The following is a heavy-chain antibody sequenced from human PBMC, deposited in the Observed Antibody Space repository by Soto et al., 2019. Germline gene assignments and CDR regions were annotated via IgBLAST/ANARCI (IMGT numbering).Heavy chain of an antibody. CDR3: ARIQLDTIMARDY. CDR2: VWSDGNLK. Sequence: QVQMVESGGGVVQPGGSLRLSCAASGFTFDAYGFHWVRQAPGKGLQWVAVVWSDGNLKYYADSVKGRFTISRDSSKSALNLQMNSLRADDTAVYYCARIQLDTIMARDYWGQGTLVTVSS. J-gene: IGHJ4*02. V-gene: IGHV3-33*01. CDR1: GFTFDAYG. D-gene: IGHD1-1*01.